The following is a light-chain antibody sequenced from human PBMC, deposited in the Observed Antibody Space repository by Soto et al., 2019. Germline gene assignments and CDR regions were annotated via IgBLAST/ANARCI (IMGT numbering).Light chain of an antibody. J-gene: IGKJ1*01. CDR3: QQYNEWPPWT. CDR2: GAS. Sequence: EIVMTQSPATLSVSPGERATLSCRASQSVSSNLAWYQQKPGQAPRLLIHGASTRATGIPARFSGSGSGTEFTLTISSLQSEDFAVYYCQQYNEWPPWTFGQGTKVEIK. CDR1: QSVSSN. V-gene: IGKV3-15*01.